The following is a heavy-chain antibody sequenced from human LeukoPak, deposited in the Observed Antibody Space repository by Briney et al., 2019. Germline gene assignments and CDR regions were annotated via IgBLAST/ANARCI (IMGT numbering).Heavy chain of an antibody. CDR1: GYIFTGYY. V-gene: IGHV1-2*02. Sequence: ASVKVSCKASGYIFTGYYMHWVRQAPGQGLEWMGWINPNSGGTNYAQKFQGRVTMTRDTSISTAYMELSRLRSDDTAVYYCARTYITMVRGAPYNWFDPWGQGTLVTVSS. J-gene: IGHJ5*02. CDR3: ARTYITMVRGAPYNWFDP. D-gene: IGHD3-10*01. CDR2: INPNSGGT.